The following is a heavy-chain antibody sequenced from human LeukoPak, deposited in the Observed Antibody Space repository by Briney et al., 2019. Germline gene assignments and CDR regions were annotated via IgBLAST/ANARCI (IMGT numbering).Heavy chain of an antibody. CDR2: ISYSSSPI. Sequence: GGSLGLSCAASGFTFSTYSMKWVRQAPGKGLECVSYISYSSSPIYYADSVKGRFTISRDNAKNSLYLQMNSLRAEDTAVYYCARAVGNHFDYWGQGTLVTVSS. V-gene: IGHV3-48*01. J-gene: IGHJ4*02. CDR1: GFTFSTYS. D-gene: IGHD4-23*01. CDR3: ARAVGNHFDY.